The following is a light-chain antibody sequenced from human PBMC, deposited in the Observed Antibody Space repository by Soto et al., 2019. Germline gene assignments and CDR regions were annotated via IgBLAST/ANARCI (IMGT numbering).Light chain of an antibody. CDR2: TAF. V-gene: IGKV1-6*01. CDR3: LQEYNYPRT. CDR1: QNIGND. J-gene: IGKJ1*01. Sequence: AIQMTQSPSSLYASVGDSVTITCRASQNIGNDLAWYQQKPGKAPKLLIYTAFSLQSGVPLRFSGSGSGTDFTLTISSLQPEDFATYYCLQEYNYPRTFGQGTKVEL.